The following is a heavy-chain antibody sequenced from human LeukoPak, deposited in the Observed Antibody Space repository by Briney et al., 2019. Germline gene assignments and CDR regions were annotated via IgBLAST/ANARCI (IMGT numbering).Heavy chain of an antibody. CDR1: GCTFTSYG. V-gene: IGHV1-18*01. CDR2: ISAYNGNT. CDR3: ATISSGWTLFDY. D-gene: IGHD6-19*01. Sequence: ASVKVSCKASGCTFTSYGISWVRQAPGQGLEWMGWISAYNGNTNYAQKFQGRVTMTRDTSTSTVYMELSSLRSEDTAVYYCATISSGWTLFDYWGQGTLVTVSS. J-gene: IGHJ4*02.